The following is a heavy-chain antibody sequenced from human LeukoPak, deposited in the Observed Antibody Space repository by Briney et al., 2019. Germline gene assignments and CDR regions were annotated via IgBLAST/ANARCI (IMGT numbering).Heavy chain of an antibody. D-gene: IGHD4-23*01. CDR1: GFTFSIYS. J-gene: IGHJ4*02. CDR3: ASSDDYGGIRFDY. CDR2: ISSSATSI. V-gene: IGHV3-48*02. Sequence: GGSLRLSCAASGFTFSIYSMNWVRQPPGKGLEWVSYISSSATSIYYADSVRRRFTISRDNAKNSLFLQMDSLRDDDTAVYYCASSDDYGGIRFDYWGRGTLVTVSS.